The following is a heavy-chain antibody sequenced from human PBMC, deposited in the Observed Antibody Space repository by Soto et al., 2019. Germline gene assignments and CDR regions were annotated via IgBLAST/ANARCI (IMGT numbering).Heavy chain of an antibody. V-gene: IGHV3-66*01. Sequence: GGSLRLSSAASGFTFSSYWMHWVRQAPGKGLEWVSGIYSGGSTYYADSVKGRFTISRDNSKNTLYLQMNSLRAEDTAVYYCARDLGYYDSSGYYSWFDPWGQGTLVTVSS. D-gene: IGHD3-22*01. CDR3: ARDLGYYDSSGYYSWFDP. CDR1: GFTFSSYW. CDR2: IYSGGST. J-gene: IGHJ5*02.